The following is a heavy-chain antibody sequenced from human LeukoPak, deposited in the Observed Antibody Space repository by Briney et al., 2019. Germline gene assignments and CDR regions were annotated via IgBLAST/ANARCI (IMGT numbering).Heavy chain of an antibody. J-gene: IGHJ5*02. D-gene: IGHD6-13*01. CDR1: VGSISSYY. V-gene: IGHV4-4*07. CDR2: IYTSGST. Sequence: SETLSLTCTVSVGSISSYYWSWIRQPAGRGLECIGRIYTSGSTNYNPSLKSRVTISVDTSKNQFSLRLSSVTAADTAVYYCARKGGGQLVNTRRWFDPWGQGTLVTVSS. CDR3: ARKGGGQLVNTRRWFDP.